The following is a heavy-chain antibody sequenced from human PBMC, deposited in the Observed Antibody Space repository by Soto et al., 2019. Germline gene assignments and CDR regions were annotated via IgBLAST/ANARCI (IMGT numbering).Heavy chain of an antibody. Sequence: GGSLRLSCAASGFTFSSYGMHWVRQAPGKGLEWVAVISDDGSNKYYADSVRGRFTISRANSKNSLYLQMNSLIAEDTAVYYCAKDSIFVFGQPISIWGQGTLVTVSS. CDR2: ISDDGSNK. CDR3: AKDSIFVFGQPISI. CDR1: GFTFSSYG. D-gene: IGHD3-3*01. J-gene: IGHJ4*02. V-gene: IGHV3-30*18.